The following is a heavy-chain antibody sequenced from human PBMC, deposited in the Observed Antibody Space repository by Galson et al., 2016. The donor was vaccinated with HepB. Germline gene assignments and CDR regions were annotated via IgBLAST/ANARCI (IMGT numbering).Heavy chain of an antibody. CDR2: IYSGGST. V-gene: IGHV3-53*04. CDR1: GLTVSSNY. D-gene: IGHD3-3*01. J-gene: IGHJ4*02. CDR3: ICELGVVIRRHY. Sequence: SLRLSCAASGLTVSSNYMTWVRQDPGKGLEWVSVIYSGGSTFYADSVKGRFTIYRHNSQNTLYLQMDSLRVEDTAVYYCICELGVVIRRHYWGQGTLVTVSS.